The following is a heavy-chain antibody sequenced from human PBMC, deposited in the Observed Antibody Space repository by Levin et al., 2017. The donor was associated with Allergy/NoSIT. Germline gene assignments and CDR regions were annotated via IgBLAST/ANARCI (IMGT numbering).Heavy chain of an antibody. CDR1: GFTLSSYS. CDR3: ARFSSLSGDDVCSDY. V-gene: IGHV3-74*01. J-gene: IGHJ4*02. D-gene: IGHD3-10*02. Sequence: GGSLRLSCAASGFTLSSYSMHWVRQAPGKGLEWVSRINSAGSFTYYADSVKGRFTISRDTAKNTLFLQMSSLRADDTAVYYCARFSSLSGDDVCSDYWGQGTLVTVSS. CDR2: INSAGSFT.